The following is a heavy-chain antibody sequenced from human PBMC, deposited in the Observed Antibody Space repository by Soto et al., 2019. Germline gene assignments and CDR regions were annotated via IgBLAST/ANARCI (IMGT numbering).Heavy chain of an antibody. V-gene: IGHV4-34*01. CDR1: GGSFSGYY. CDR2: INHSGST. Sequence: SETLSLTCAVYGGSFSGYYWSWIRQPPGKGLEWIGEINHSGSTNYNPSLKSRVTISVDTSKNQFSLKLSSVTAADTAVYYCARVNGLLSFGSYHSLHFDYWGQGTLVTVSS. CDR3: ARVNGLLSFGSYHSLHFDY. D-gene: IGHD3-16*02. J-gene: IGHJ4*02.